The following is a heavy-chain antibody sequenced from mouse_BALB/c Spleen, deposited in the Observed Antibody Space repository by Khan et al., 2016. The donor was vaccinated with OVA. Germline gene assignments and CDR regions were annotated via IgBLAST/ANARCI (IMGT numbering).Heavy chain of an antibody. D-gene: IGHD1-1*01. J-gene: IGHJ3*01. CDR3: ARAFYYGAWFAY. V-gene: IGHV2-9*02. CDR1: GFSLTSYG. Sequence: VQLQESGPGLVAPSQTLSITCTGSGFSLTSYGVHWVRQPPGKGLEWLGVRWAGGSTNHNSALMSRLSISKDNSKSQVFLKMTRLQTAGTAMDYCARAFYYGAWFAYWSQGTLVTVS. CDR2: RWAGGST.